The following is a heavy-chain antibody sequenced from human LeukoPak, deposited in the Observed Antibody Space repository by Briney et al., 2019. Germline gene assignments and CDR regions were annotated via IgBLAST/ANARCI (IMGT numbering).Heavy chain of an antibody. Sequence: SETLSLTCTVSGGSISSYYWSWIRQPPGKRLEWVGYIHYSGNTNYNPSLKSRVTISLDTSKRQFSLRLSSVTAADTAVYYCARETRLHSGSYSNDAFDIWGQGTMVTVSS. V-gene: IGHV4-59*01. CDR3: ARETRLHSGSYSNDAFDI. CDR2: IHYSGNT. D-gene: IGHD1-26*01. CDR1: GGSISSYY. J-gene: IGHJ3*02.